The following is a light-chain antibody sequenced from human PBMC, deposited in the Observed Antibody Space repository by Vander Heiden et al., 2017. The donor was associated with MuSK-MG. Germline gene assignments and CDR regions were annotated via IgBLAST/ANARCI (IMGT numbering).Light chain of an antibody. J-gene: IGLJ2*01. CDR1: SSDVGGYNY. V-gene: IGLV2-11*01. Sequence: QSALTQPRSVSGSPGQSVTISCTGTSSDVGGYNYVSWYQQHPGKAPKLMIYDVSKRPSGVPDRFSGSKSGNTASLTISGLQAEDEADYYCCSYAGSYGVVFGGGTKLPVL. CDR2: DVS. CDR3: CSYAGSYGVV.